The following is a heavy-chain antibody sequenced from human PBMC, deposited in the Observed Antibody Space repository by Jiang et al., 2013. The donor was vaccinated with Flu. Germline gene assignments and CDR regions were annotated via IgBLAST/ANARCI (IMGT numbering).Heavy chain of an antibody. Sequence: ELLKPSETLSLTCTVSGGSISSSSYYWGWIRQPPGKGLEWIGSIYYSGSTYYNPSLKSRVTISVDTSKNQFSLKLSSVTAADTAVYYCARQVGIVVVPAAMNYWG. D-gene: IGHD2-2*01. CDR3: ARQVGIVVVPAAMNY. CDR1: GGSISSSSYY. J-gene: IGHJ4*01. CDR2: IYYSGST. V-gene: IGHV4-39*01.